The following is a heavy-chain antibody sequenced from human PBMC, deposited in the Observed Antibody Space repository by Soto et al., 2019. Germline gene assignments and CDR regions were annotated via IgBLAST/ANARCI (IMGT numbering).Heavy chain of an antibody. CDR3: ARGLIVWFGELSRRGGYYYYMDV. J-gene: IGHJ6*03. CDR2: INDTGNI. D-gene: IGHD3-10*01. Sequence: QVQLQQWGAGLLKPSETLSLTCAVYGGSFSGYQWTWIRQTPGKGLEWIGEINDTGNINYNPSLKSRVTIFIETPQQQISLKLSSVTAADTAVYYCARGLIVWFGELSRRGGYYYYMDVWGKGTTVTVSS. V-gene: IGHV4-34*01. CDR1: GGSFSGYQ.